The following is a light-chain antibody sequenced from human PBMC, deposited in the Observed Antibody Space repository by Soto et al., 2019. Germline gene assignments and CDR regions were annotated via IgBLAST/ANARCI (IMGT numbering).Light chain of an antibody. J-gene: IGLJ2*01. CDR1: SSGVGVYNY. CDR3: CSYAVTSTFEV. V-gene: IGLV2-11*01. CDR2: DVS. Sequence: QSVLTQPRSVSGSPGQSVTISWTGTSSGVGVYNYVSWYQQHPDKAPKLLIFDVSERPSGVPDRFSGSKSGNTASLTISGLQADDEADYYCCSYAVTSTFEVFGGGTKLTVL.